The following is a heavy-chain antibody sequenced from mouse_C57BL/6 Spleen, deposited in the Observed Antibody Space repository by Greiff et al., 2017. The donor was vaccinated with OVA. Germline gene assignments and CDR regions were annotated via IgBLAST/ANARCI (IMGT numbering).Heavy chain of an antibody. D-gene: IGHD6-1*01. CDR3: ARERSLYAMDY. V-gene: IGHV3-6*01. J-gene: IGHJ4*01. CDR2: ISYDGSN. CDR1: GYSITSGYY. Sequence: EVQLQESGPGLVKPSQSLSLTCSVTGYSITSGYYWNWIRQFPGNKLEWMGYISYDGSNNYNPSLKNRISITRDTSKNQFFLKLNSVTTEDTATYYCARERSLYAMDYWGQGTSVTVSS.